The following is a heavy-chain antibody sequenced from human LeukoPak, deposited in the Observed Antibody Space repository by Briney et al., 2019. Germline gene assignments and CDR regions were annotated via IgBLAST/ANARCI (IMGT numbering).Heavy chain of an antibody. CDR2: IYSDGSGT. CDR1: GFTFSSYW. D-gene: IGHD1-1*01. CDR3: TRESPGTTRFDY. V-gene: IGHV3-74*01. J-gene: IGHJ4*02. Sequence: GGSLRLSSAASGFTFSSYWMHWVRQAPGEGLVWVSRIYSDGSGTTYTDSVKGRFTISRDNAKNTLYLQMNSLRAEDTAVYYCTRESPGTTRFDYWGQGTLVTVSS.